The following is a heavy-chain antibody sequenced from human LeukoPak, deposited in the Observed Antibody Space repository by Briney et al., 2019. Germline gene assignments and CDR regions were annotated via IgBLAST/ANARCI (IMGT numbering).Heavy chain of an antibody. Sequence: ASVKVSCKASGYTFTSYNINWVRQATGQGLEWMGWMNANSGNTGYAQKFQGRVTMTRNTSISTAYMELSSLRSEDTAVYYCARSEHCSSTNCARGAFDIWGQGTMVTVSS. J-gene: IGHJ3*02. CDR1: GYTFTSYN. D-gene: IGHD2-2*01. CDR3: ARSEHCSSTNCARGAFDI. V-gene: IGHV1-8*01. CDR2: MNANSGNT.